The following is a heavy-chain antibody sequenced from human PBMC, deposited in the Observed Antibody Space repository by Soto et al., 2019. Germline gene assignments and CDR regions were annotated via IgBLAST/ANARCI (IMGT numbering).Heavy chain of an antibody. V-gene: IGHV1-69*12. CDR2: IIPIFGTA. J-gene: IGHJ6*02. CDR3: ASPLSPVHCISTSCYSQNYYYYGMDV. Sequence: QVQLVQSGAEVKKPGSSVKVSCKASGGTFSSYAISWVRQAPGQGLEWMGGIIPIFGTANYAQKFQGRVTITADESTSTAYMELSSLRSEDTAVYYCASPLSPVHCISTSCYSQNYYYYGMDVWGQGTTVAVSS. CDR1: GGTFSSYA. D-gene: IGHD2-2*01.